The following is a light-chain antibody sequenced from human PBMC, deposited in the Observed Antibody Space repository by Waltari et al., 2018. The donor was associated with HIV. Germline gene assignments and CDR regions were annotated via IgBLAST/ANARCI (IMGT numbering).Light chain of an antibody. CDR2: EVS. V-gene: IGLV2-23*02. J-gene: IGLJ2*01. CDR1: SSDVGSYNL. Sequence: QSALTQPASVSGSPGQSITISCTGTSSDVGSYNLVSWYQQHPGKAPKLMIYEVSKRPSGVSNRFSGSKSCNTASLTISGLQAEDEAYYYCCSYAGSSTLVFGGGTKLTVL. CDR3: CSYAGSSTLV.